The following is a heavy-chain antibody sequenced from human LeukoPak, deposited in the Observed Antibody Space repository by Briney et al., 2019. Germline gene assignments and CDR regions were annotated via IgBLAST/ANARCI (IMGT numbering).Heavy chain of an antibody. V-gene: IGHV3-48*02. CDR2: ISSSSSTI. Sequence: PGGSLRLSCAASGFTFSRYSIXWVRQAPGXGLEWVSYISSSSSTIYYADSVKGRFTIPRDNAKNSLYLQMNSLRDEDTAVYYCARDHYSGFDYWGQGTLVTVSS. CDR1: GFTFSRYS. D-gene: IGHD3-10*01. J-gene: IGHJ4*02. CDR3: ARDHYSGFDY.